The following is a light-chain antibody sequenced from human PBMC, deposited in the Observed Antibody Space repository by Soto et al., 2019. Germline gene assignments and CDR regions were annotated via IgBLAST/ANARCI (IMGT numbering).Light chain of an antibody. CDR3: QQYDRLTWT. CDR1: QNIGTW. Sequence: DIQMTQSPSTLSASVGYRVTITFLASQNIGTWLAWYQLKPGKAPKLLIYEASSLESGVPPRFSGSGSGTQFSLIISSLQPDDFATYYCQQYDRLTWTFGQGTKVDIK. J-gene: IGKJ1*01. CDR2: EAS. V-gene: IGKV1-5*03.